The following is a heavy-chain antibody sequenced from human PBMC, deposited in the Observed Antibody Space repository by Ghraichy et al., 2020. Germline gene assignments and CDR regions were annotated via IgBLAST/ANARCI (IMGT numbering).Heavy chain of an antibody. J-gene: IGHJ4*02. CDR2: INSDGSST. CDR3: AREGIWSSGWPDY. CDR1: GFTFSSYW. V-gene: IGHV3-74*01. D-gene: IGHD6-19*01. Sequence: GGVLRLSCAASGFTFSSYWMHWVRQAPGKGLVWVSRINSDGSSTSYADSVKGRFTISRDNAKNTLYLQMNSLRAEDTAVYYCAREGIWSSGWPDYWGQGTLVTVSS.